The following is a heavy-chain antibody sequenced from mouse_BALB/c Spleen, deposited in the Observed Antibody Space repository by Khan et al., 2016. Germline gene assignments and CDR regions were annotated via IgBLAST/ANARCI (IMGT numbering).Heavy chain of an antibody. CDR1: GFNIKDTY. V-gene: IGHV14-3*02. CDR3: ARSPYEYDVGLAY. Sequence: EVQLQESGAELVKPGASVKLSCTASGFNIKDTYMHWVKQRPEQGLEWIGRIDPAHGNTKYEPKFQGKATITEDTYSNTAYLHLSSLTSEDTAVYYCARSPYEYDVGLAYWGQGTLVTVSA. J-gene: IGHJ3*01. CDR2: IDPAHGNT. D-gene: IGHD2-4*01.